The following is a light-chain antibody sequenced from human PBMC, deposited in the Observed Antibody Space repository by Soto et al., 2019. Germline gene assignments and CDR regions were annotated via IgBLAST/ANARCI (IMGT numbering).Light chain of an antibody. V-gene: IGKV1-5*03. Sequence: DIQMTRSPSTLSASVGDRVTITCRASQSISSWLAWYQQKPGKAPKLLIYKASSLESGVPSRFSGSGSGTELTLTISSLQPDDFATYYCQQYNSYWTFGQGTKVEIK. J-gene: IGKJ1*01. CDR2: KAS. CDR1: QSISSW. CDR3: QQYNSYWT.